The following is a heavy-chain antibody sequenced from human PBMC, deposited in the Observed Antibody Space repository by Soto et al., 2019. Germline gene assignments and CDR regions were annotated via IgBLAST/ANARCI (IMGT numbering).Heavy chain of an antibody. CDR1: GGSISSSNW. J-gene: IGHJ5*02. Sequence: QVQLQASGPGLVKPSGTLSLTCAVSGGSISSSNWWSWVRQPPGKGLEWIGEIYHSGSTNYNPSLKSRVTISVDKSKNQFSLKLSSETAADTAVYYCARLYMVRGVMDWFDPWGQGTLVTVSS. V-gene: IGHV4-4*02. D-gene: IGHD3-10*01. CDR3: ARLYMVRGVMDWFDP. CDR2: IYHSGST.